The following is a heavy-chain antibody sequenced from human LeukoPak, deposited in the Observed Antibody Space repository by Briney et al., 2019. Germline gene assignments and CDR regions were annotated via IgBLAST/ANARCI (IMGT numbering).Heavy chain of an antibody. CDR3: AKVTHSSGWYFDY. V-gene: IGHV3-23*01. J-gene: IGHJ4*02. D-gene: IGHD6-19*01. Sequence: GGSLRLPCAASGFTFSSYAMSWVRQAPGKGLEWVSAISGSGGSTYYADSVKGRFTISRDNSKNTLYLQMNSLRAEDTAVYYCAKVTHSSGWYFDYWGQGTLVTVSS. CDR1: GFTFSSYA. CDR2: ISGSGGST.